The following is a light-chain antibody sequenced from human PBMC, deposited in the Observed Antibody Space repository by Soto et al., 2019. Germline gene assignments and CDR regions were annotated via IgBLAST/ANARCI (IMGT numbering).Light chain of an antibody. Sequence: DIQMTQSPSSVSASVGDRVTITCRASERINTYLAWYQQQPGKAPKLLIYAASSLQSGVPSRFSGSGSGTEFTLTISNLQPEDFATYYCQQANSPPLTFGGVTKVEIK. CDR3: QQANSPPLT. J-gene: IGKJ4*01. CDR2: AAS. CDR1: ERINTY. V-gene: IGKV1-12*01.